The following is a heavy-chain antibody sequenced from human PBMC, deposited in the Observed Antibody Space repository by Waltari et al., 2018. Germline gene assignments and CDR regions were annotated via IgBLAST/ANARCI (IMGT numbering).Heavy chain of an antibody. CDR1: GGSISSGGYS. Sequence: QLQLQESGSGLVKPSQTLSLTCAVSGGSISSGGYSWSWIRQPPGKGLEWIGYIYHSGRTYNNPSLKSRVTISVDRSKNQFSLKLSAVTAADTAVYYCARGGPGGDYAHGIDPWGQGTLVTVSS. CDR2: IYHSGRT. D-gene: IGHD4-17*01. CDR3: ARGGPGGDYAHGIDP. V-gene: IGHV4-30-2*01. J-gene: IGHJ5*02.